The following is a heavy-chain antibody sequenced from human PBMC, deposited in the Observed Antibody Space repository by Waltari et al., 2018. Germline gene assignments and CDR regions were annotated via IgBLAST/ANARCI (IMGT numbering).Heavy chain of an antibody. CDR2: IYHSGST. CDR1: GYSISSGYY. V-gene: IGHV4-38-2*01. Sequence: QVQLQESGPGLVKPSETLSLTCAVSGYSISSGYYWGWIRQPPGKGREWIGSIYHSGSTYYNPSLESRVTISVDTSKNQFSLKLSSVTAADTAVYYCARQDYGSGSYFDYWGQGTLVTVSS. J-gene: IGHJ4*02. CDR3: ARQDYGSGSYFDY. D-gene: IGHD3-10*01.